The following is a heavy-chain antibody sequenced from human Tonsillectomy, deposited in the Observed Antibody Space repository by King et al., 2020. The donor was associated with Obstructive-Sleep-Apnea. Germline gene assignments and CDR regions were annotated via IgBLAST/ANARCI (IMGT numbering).Heavy chain of an antibody. V-gene: IGHV3-21*01. CDR2: ISSSGRYI. Sequence: QLVQSGGGLVKPGGSLRLSCAASGFTFSSHSMNWVRQAPGKGLEWVSSISSSGRYIYYADSLKGRFTISRDNAKNSLYLQMNSLRAEDTAVYFCARDTRSDISCYSYWGQGTLVTVSS. D-gene: IGHD4-11*01. CDR3: ARDTRSDISCYSY. J-gene: IGHJ4*02. CDR1: GFTFSSHS.